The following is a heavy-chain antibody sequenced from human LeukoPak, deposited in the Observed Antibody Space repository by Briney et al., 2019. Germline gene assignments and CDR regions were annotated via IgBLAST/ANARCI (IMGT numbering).Heavy chain of an antibody. J-gene: IGHJ4*02. CDR3: ARVQTGVAAAGPNSARIAQRREKTRTIDY. Sequence: GASVTVSFKASGYTFTSYGISWVRQAPGQGLEWMGWISAYNGNTNYAQKLQGRVTMTTDTSTSTAYMELRSLRSDDTAVYYCARVQTGVAAAGPNSARIAQRREKTRTIDYWGQGTLVTVSS. D-gene: IGHD6-13*01. V-gene: IGHV1-18*01. CDR2: ISAYNGNT. CDR1: GYTFTSYG.